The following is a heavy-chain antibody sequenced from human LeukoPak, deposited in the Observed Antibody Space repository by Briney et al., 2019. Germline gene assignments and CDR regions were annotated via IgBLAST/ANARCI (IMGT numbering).Heavy chain of an antibody. D-gene: IGHD3-10*01. CDR2: ISKNASAI. J-gene: IGHJ4*02. CDR3: ARDGWFGESPKSGDFDF. CDR1: GFTVSSNY. Sequence: GGSLRLSCAASGFTVSSNYMSWVRQAPGKGLNWVSYISKNASAIYYADSVKGRFTISRDNAKNSLYLQMNSLRAEDTAVYYCARDGWFGESPKSGDFDFWGQGALVTVSS. V-gene: IGHV3-48*01.